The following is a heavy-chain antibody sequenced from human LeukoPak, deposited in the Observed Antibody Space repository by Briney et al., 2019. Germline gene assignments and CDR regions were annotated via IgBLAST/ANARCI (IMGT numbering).Heavy chain of an antibody. J-gene: IGHJ3*02. D-gene: IGHD3-22*01. CDR1: GFTFGSYS. CDR3: ARFRACYYDGSSYYHDALDI. CDR2: ISSSSSYI. V-gene: IGHV3-21*01. Sequence: PGGSLRLSCAASGFTFGSYSMNWVRQAPGKGLEWVSSISSSSSYIYYADSVEGRFTISRDNAKNSLYLQMNSLRAEDTAVYYCARFRACYYDGSSYYHDALDIWGQGTLVTVSS.